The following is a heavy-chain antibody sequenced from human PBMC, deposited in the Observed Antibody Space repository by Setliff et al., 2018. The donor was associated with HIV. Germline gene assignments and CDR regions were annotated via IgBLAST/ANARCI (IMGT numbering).Heavy chain of an antibody. Sequence: ASETLSLTCTVSGGSISSSSYYWGWIRQPPGKGLEWIGSIYYSGSTYYNPSLKSRVTISVDTSKNQFSLKLSSVTAADTAVYYCAREGGVAAAAVVWGQGTLVTVSS. D-gene: IGHD6-13*01. CDR3: AREGGVAAAAVV. J-gene: IGHJ4*02. CDR2: IYYSGST. V-gene: IGHV4-39*07. CDR1: GGSISSSSYY.